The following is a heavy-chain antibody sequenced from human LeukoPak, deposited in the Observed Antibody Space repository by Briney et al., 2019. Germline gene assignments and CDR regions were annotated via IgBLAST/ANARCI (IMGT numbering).Heavy chain of an antibody. D-gene: IGHD3-10*01. CDR1: GFTVSNHY. J-gene: IGHJ6*02. V-gene: IGHV3-53*01. Sequence: PGGSLRLSCAPSGFTVSNHYVTWVRQAPGKGLEWVSVIYTGFSADYANSVNGRFTISRDNSKNTLYLQMNSLRVEDTAVYYCVTDRDPPRGMHVWGQGTTVTVSS. CDR3: VTDRDPPRGMHV. CDR2: IYTGFSA.